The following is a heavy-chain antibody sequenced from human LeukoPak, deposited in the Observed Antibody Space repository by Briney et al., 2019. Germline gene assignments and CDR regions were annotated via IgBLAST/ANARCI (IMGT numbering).Heavy chain of an antibody. CDR1: GGSISSTTYY. CDR3: ARVTGYVIEDYFDY. Sequence: PSETLSLTCTVSGGSISSTTYYWDWIRQPPGKGLEWIGTIYYSGSTYYNPSLKSRVTISVDTSKNQFSLKLRSVTAADTAVYYCARVTGYVIEDYFDYWGQGTLVTVSS. D-gene: IGHD3-22*01. J-gene: IGHJ4*02. V-gene: IGHV4-39*07. CDR2: IYYSGST.